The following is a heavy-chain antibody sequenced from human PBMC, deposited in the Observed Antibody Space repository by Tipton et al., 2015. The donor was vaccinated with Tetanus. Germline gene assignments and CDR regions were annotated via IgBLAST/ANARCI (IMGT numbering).Heavy chain of an antibody. CDR2: VHYSGST. D-gene: IGHD2-21*01. Sequence: TLSLTCTVSGGSISSYYWTWIRQPPGRGLEWIGYVHYSGSTNYSPSLRSRVTLSVDTSKNQFSLKLAFVTAADTAIYYCARERIEAFYYHGLDVWGPGTTVTVSS. CDR3: ARERIEAFYYHGLDV. CDR1: GGSISSYY. V-gene: IGHV4-59*01. J-gene: IGHJ6*02.